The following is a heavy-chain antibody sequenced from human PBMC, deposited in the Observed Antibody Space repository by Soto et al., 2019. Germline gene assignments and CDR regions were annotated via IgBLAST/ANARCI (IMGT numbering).Heavy chain of an antibody. Sequence: ASVKVSCKASGYTFTSYYMHWVRQAPGQGLEWMGIINPSGGSTSYAQKFQGRVTMTRDTSTSTVYMELSSLRSEDTAVYYCAREGVVPAAPYNWFDPWGQGTLVTVSS. CDR3: AREGVVPAAPYNWFDP. CDR2: INPSGGST. D-gene: IGHD2-2*01. CDR1: GYTFTSYY. V-gene: IGHV1-46*03. J-gene: IGHJ5*02.